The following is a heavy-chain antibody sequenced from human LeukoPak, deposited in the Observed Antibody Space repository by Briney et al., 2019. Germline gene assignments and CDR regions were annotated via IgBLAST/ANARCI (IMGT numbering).Heavy chain of an antibody. CDR2: TFYTGRT. J-gene: IGHJ6*03. Sequence: SETLSLTCTVSGDSIISNIYWWDWVRLPPGKGLEWIGATFYTGRTFHSPSLKSRVTISVDTSKNQSPLKLSSVTAADTAVYYCARHGVKGYCSSTSCRASYYYYYMDVWGKGTTVTVSS. CDR1: GDSIISNIYW. V-gene: IGHV4-39*01. D-gene: IGHD2-2*01. CDR3: ARHGVKGYCSSTSCRASYYYYYMDV.